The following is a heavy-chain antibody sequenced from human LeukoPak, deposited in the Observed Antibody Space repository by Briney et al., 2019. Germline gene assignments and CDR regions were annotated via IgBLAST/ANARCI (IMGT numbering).Heavy chain of an antibody. V-gene: IGHV3-23*01. J-gene: IGHJ4*02. CDR3: AKVFQLRYFDWPYDY. CDR1: GFTLSSYA. D-gene: IGHD3-9*01. Sequence: GGSLRLSCAASGFTLSSYAMSWVRQAPGKGLEWVSAISGSGGSTYYADSVKGRFTISRDNSKNTLYLQMNSLRAEDTAVYYCAKVFQLRYFDWPYDYWGQGTLVTVSS. CDR2: ISGSGGST.